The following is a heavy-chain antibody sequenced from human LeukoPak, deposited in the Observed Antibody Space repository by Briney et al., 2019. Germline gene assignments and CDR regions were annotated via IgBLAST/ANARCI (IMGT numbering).Heavy chain of an antibody. D-gene: IGHD3-22*01. Sequence: QPGRSLRLPCAASGLTFNEHAMYWVRQAPGKALEWGSGIIWNSDNIGYADSVKRRFTISGDDAKNSLFLQMNSLRAEDTALYYCARASYYYDTTGLGAVDFWGQGTMVTVSS. CDR2: IIWNSDNI. CDR1: GLTFNEHA. V-gene: IGHV3-9*01. CDR3: ARASYYYDTTGLGAVDF. J-gene: IGHJ3*01.